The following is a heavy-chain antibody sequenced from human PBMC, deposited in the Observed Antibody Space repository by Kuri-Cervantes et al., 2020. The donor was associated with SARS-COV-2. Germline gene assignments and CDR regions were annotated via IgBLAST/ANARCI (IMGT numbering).Heavy chain of an antibody. CDR2: IYSSGST. CDR1: GGSISTYY. V-gene: IGHV4-4*07. CDR3: ARNYYDRRKGAFDT. D-gene: IGHD3-22*01. J-gene: IGHJ3*02. Sequence: SETLSLTCTVSGGSISTYYWSWIRQSAGKGLEWIGRIYSSGSTDYNPSLRSRLTISADTSKSQFSLRLSSVTAADTAVYYCARNYYDRRKGAFDTWGHGTMVTVSS.